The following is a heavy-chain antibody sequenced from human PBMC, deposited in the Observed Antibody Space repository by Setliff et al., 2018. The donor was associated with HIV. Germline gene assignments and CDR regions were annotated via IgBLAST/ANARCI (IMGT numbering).Heavy chain of an antibody. CDR1: GGSISGSY. V-gene: IGHV4-59*01. CDR2: IHSSGDT. Sequence: SETLSLTCSVSGGSISGSYWSWIRQPPGKGLEWIGYIHSSGDTDYNPSLKSRVSTSVDTSRNQFSLKVTSVTAADTAVYYCARGNDYVWGSYRSGYFDLWGRGILVTVSS. D-gene: IGHD3-16*02. CDR3: ARGNDYVWGSYRSGYFDL. J-gene: IGHJ2*01.